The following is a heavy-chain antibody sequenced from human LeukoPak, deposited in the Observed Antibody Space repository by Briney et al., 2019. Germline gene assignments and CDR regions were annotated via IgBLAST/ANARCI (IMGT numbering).Heavy chain of an antibody. V-gene: IGHV4-59*12. CDR3: ARVFLEWFEIFDY. CDR2: IYYSGST. Sequence: SETLSLTCTVSGGSISSYYWSWIRQPPGKGLEWIGYIYYSGSTYYNPSLKSRVTISVDTSKNQFSLKLSSVTAADTAVYYCARVFLEWFEIFDYWGQGTLVTVSS. D-gene: IGHD3-3*01. J-gene: IGHJ4*02. CDR1: GGSISSYY.